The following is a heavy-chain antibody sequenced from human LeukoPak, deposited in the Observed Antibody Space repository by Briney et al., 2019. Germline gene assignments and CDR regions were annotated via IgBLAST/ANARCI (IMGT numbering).Heavy chain of an antibody. J-gene: IGHJ5*02. D-gene: IGHD6-19*01. Sequence: GGSLRLSCAASGFTFSSYGMHWVRQAPGKGVEWVAVISYDGSNKYYADSVKGRFTISRDNSKNTLYLQMNSLRAEDMAVYYCAKAGPYSRGWYFGFDPWGQGTLVTVSS. CDR1: GFTFSSYG. CDR2: ISYDGSNK. V-gene: IGHV3-30*18. CDR3: AKAGPYSRGWYFGFDP.